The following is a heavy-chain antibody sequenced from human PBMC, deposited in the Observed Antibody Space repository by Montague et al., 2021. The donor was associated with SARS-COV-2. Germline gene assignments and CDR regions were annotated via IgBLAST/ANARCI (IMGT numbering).Heavy chain of an antibody. CDR1: GGSISSYY. CDR3: ARDLGDY. V-gene: IGHV4-59*13. J-gene: IGHJ4*02. Sequence: SETLSLTCTVSGGSISSYYWSWIRQPPGKGLEWIGYTYYSGSTNYNPSLKSRVTMSVDTSKNQFSLKLSSVTAANTAVYYCARDLGDYWGQGTLVTVSS. CDR2: TYYSGST.